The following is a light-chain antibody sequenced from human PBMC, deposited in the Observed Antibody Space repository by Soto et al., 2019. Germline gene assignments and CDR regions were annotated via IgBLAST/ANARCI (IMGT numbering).Light chain of an antibody. J-gene: IGLJ1*01. V-gene: IGLV2-14*01. CDR1: SRDIGNYNY. Sequence: QSPLTQPASVSGSPGPSITISCTGTSRDIGNYNYVSWYQQHPVKAPKLMIYEVTSRPSGVSDRFSGSKSGMTASLTTSGLQPEDEADYFCASYRSANTLVVFGTGTKVTVL. CDR2: EVT. CDR3: ASYRSANTLVV.